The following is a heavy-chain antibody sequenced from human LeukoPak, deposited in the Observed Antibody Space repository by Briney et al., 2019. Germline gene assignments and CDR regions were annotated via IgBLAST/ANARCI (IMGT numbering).Heavy chain of an antibody. Sequence: SETLSLTCTVSGASMTNYYWSWIRQPAGKGLEWIGRIYTSGGTNYNATLSSRVAMSLDTSRNQFSLKLRSVTAADTAVYYCARSISSYSYFDFWGQGTLVTVSS. CDR1: GASMTNYY. CDR3: ARSISSYSYFDF. CDR2: IYTSGGT. D-gene: IGHD2-15*01. V-gene: IGHV4-4*07. J-gene: IGHJ4*02.